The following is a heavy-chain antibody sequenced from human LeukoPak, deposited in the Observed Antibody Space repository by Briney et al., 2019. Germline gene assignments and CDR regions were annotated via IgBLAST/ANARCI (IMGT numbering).Heavy chain of an antibody. CDR1: GGSTSSNY. CDR2: IYYSGST. Sequence: SETLSLTCSVSGGSTSSNYWSWIRQPPGKGLEWIGYIYYSGSTNYNPSLKSRVTISVDTSKNQFSLKLSPVTAADTAVYYCAREDSSSWRWFDPWGQGTLVTVSS. CDR3: AREDSSSWRWFDP. J-gene: IGHJ5*02. D-gene: IGHD6-13*01. V-gene: IGHV4-59*01.